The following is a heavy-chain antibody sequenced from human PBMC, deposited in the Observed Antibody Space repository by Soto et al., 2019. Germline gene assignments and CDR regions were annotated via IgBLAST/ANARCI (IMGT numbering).Heavy chain of an antibody. V-gene: IGHV3-21*02. CDR1: GFSFDTYN. CDR3: SRDHLGIAAGDFDS. D-gene: IGHD6-19*01. J-gene: IGHJ4*02. CDR2: ISSGRPDI. Sequence: EDQLVESGGGLVKPGGALRLSCAASGFSFDTYNMNWVRQAPGKGLEWVSSISSGRPDIFYADSVRGRFTISRDDAKTSLFLQMNSLRADDTAVYYCSRDHLGIAAGDFDSWGQGTLVTVSS.